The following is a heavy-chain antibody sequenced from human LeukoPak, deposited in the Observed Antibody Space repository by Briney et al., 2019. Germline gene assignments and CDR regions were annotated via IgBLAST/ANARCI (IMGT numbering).Heavy chain of an antibody. D-gene: IGHD6-13*01. CDR3: TTVSSSSWYGDAFDI. Sequence: GGSLRLFCAASGFTFSNAWMSWVRQARGKGLEGVGRIKSKTDGGTTDYAARVKGRFTISRDDSNNTVYLQMSSLKTEDTAVYYCTTVSSSSWYGDAFDIWGQGTMVTVSS. CDR1: GFTFSNAW. J-gene: IGHJ3*02. CDR2: IKSKTDGGTT. V-gene: IGHV3-15*01.